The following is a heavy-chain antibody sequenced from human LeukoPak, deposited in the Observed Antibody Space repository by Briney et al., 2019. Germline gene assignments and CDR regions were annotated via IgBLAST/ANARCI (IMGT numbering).Heavy chain of an antibody. CDR1: GFTFSSYA. CDR3: ARDRDGVNWFDP. D-gene: IGHD3-10*01. V-gene: IGHV3-30*14. J-gene: IGHJ5*02. CDR2: ISYDGSNK. Sequence: GGSLRLSCAASGFTFSSYAMHWVRQAPGKGLEWVAVISYDGSNKYYADPVKGRFTISRDNSKNTLYLQMNSLRAEDTAVYYCARDRDGVNWFDPWGQGTLVTVS.